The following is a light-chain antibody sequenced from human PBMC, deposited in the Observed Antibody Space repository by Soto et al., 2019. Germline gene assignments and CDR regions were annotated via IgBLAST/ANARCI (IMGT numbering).Light chain of an antibody. CDR3: SSYTSSSTVV. CDR1: RSDIGTYNY. J-gene: IGLJ2*01. Sequence: QSALTQPASVSGSPGQSITISCTGTRSDIGTYNYVSWYQQHPGKAPKSLIYEVSNRPSGISNRFSGSKSGNTASLTISGLQAEDEADYYCSSYTSSSTVVFGGGTKLTVL. V-gene: IGLV2-14*01. CDR2: EVS.